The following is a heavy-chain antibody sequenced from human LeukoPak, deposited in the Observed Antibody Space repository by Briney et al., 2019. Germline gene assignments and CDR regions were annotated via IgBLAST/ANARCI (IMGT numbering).Heavy chain of an antibody. D-gene: IGHD6-6*01. CDR2: ISYDGSDK. CDR1: GFTFSSYG. J-gene: IGHJ6*02. Sequence: QVQLVESGGGVVQPGRSLRLSCAASGFTFSSYGMHWVRQAPGKGLEWVAFISYDGSDKYYADSVKGRFTISRDNSKNTLYLQMNSLTAEGTAVYYCAKYSSSSNYYYGTDVWGQGTTGIVSS. CDR3: AKYSSSSNYYYGTDV. V-gene: IGHV3-30*18.